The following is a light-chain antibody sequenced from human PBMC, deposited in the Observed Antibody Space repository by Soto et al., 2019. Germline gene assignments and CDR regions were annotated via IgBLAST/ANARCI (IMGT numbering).Light chain of an antibody. Sequence: EIVLTQSPGTLSLSPGERATLSCRASQSVSSYLAWYQQKPGQAPRLLIHDASSRATGISDRFTGSGSGTDFTLTITTLEPEDFAVYYCQQRSNWPGTFGQGTKVDIK. CDR2: DAS. V-gene: IGKV3D-20*02. CDR3: QQRSNWPGT. CDR1: QSVSSY. J-gene: IGKJ1*01.